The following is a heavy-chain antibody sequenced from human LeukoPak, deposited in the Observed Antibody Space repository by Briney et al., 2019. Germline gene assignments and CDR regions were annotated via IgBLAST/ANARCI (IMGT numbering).Heavy chain of an antibody. CDR3: ARVATEYGMDV. D-gene: IGHD5-12*01. CDR1: GFTFSDYY. J-gene: IGHJ6*02. Sequence: KAGGSLRLSCAASGFTFSDYYMSWIRQAPGKGLEWVSYIRISSSYTNYADSVKGRFIISRDNAKNSLYLQMNSLRAEDTAVYYCARVATEYGMDVWGQGTTVTVSS. CDR2: IRISSSYT. V-gene: IGHV3-11*06.